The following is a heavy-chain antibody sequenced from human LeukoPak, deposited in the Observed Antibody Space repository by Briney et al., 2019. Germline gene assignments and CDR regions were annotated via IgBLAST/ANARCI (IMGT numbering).Heavy chain of an antibody. V-gene: IGHV4-39*01. D-gene: IGHD6-25*01. CDR1: GGAISNTSYY. CDR2: ASYSGST. Sequence: SETLSLTCTVSGGAISNTSYYWGWIRQPPGNGLEWVGSASYSGSTYYNPSLESRVIISVDTSKNQFSLKLSSVTAADTAVYYCTAGRSDYFDFWGQGTLVTVSS. CDR3: TAGRSDYFDF. J-gene: IGHJ4*02.